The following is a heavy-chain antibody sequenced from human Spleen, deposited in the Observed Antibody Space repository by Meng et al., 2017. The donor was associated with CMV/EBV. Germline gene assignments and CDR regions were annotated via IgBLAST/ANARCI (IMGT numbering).Heavy chain of an antibody. V-gene: IGHV3-21*04. J-gene: IGHJ4*02. CDR1: GFTFSSYS. Sequence: GESLKISCAASGFTFSSYSMNWVRQAPGKGLEWVSSISSSSSYIYYADSVKGRFTISRDNAKNSLYLQMNSLRAEDTAVYYCARHVRPSSGQVVRGPLMDYWGQGTQVTVSS. CDR2: ISSSSSYI. D-gene: IGHD3-10*01. CDR3: ARHVRPSSGQVVRGPLMDY.